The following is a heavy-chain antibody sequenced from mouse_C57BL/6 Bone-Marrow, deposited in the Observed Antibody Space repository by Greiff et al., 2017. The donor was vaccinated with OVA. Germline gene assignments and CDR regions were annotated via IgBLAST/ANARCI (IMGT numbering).Heavy chain of an antibody. CDR3: ANYYGSSPYYYAMDY. J-gene: IGHJ4*01. V-gene: IGHV1-72*01. CDR2: IDPNSCGT. D-gene: IGHD1-1*01. CDR1: GYTFSSYW. Sequence: QVQLQQPGAELVKPGASVKLSCKASGYTFSSYWMHWVKQRPGRGLEWIGRIDPNSCGTKYNEKFKSKATLTVDKPSSTAYMQLSSLTSEDAAVYYCANYYGSSPYYYAMDYWGEGTSVTVSS.